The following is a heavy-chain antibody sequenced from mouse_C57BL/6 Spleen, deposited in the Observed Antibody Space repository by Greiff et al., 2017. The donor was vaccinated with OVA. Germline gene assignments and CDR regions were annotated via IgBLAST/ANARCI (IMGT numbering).Heavy chain of an antibody. Sequence: DVKLQESGGGLVQPGGSLKLSCAASGFTFSDYYMYWVRQTPEKRLEWVAYISNGGGSTYYPDTLKGRCTISRDNAKNTLYLQMSRLKSEDTAMYYCARLYYGNYEAYYFDYWGQGTTLTVSS. D-gene: IGHD2-1*01. CDR3: ARLYYGNYEAYYFDY. CDR2: ISNGGGST. CDR1: GFTFSDYY. V-gene: IGHV5-12*01. J-gene: IGHJ2*01.